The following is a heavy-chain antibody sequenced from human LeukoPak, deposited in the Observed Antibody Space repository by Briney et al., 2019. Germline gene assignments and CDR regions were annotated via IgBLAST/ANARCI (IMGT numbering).Heavy chain of an antibody. CDR2: IIPMIGTA. J-gene: IGHJ4*02. D-gene: IGHD1-1*01. CDR3: LQEFDF. CDR1: GGSFSYYV. Sequence: EASVKVSCTVSGGSFSYYVFSWVRQAPGQGLEWMGGIIPMIGTANYAQKFQGRVTITADRSTSIVYMELSSLTSEDTAMYYCLQEFDFWGQGTLVTVSS. V-gene: IGHV1-69*06.